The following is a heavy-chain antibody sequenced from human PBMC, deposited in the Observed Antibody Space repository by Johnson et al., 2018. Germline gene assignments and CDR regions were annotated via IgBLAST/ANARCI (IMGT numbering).Heavy chain of an antibody. J-gene: IGHJ6*02. CDR1: GFTFSSFS. Sequence: VQLVQSGGGLVQPGGSLRLSCVASGFTFSSFSMNWVRQAPGKGLDWVSYISSSGTTIYDADSMKGRFTISRDNSKNKLYLQMKSLRAEDTAVYYCAKEIVGRCYYGMDVWGQGTTFTVS. CDR2: ISSSGTTI. V-gene: IGHV3-48*01. CDR3: AKEIVGRCYYGMDV. D-gene: IGHD2-15*01.